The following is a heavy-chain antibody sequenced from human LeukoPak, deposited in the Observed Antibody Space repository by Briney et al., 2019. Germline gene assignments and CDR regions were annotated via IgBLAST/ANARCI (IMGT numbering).Heavy chain of an antibody. J-gene: IGHJ3*02. CDR2: IYYSGST. V-gene: IGHV4-39*07. Sequence: SETLSLTCTVSGGSISSSSYYWGWIRQPPGKGLEWIGGIYYSGSTYYNPSLKSRVTISVDTSKNQFSLKLSSVTAADTAVYYCARPIAAAAISPFDIWGQGTMVTVSS. CDR1: GGSISSSSYY. D-gene: IGHD6-13*01. CDR3: ARPIAAAAISPFDI.